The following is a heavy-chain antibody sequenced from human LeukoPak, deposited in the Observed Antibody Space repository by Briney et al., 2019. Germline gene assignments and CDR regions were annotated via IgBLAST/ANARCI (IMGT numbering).Heavy chain of an antibody. CDR2: ISSSSSYI. D-gene: IGHD3-3*01. J-gene: IGHJ5*02. Sequence: GGSLRLSCAASGFTFSSYSMNWVRQAPGKGLEWVSSISSSSSYIYYAGSVKGRFTISRDNAKNSLYLQMNSLRAEDTAVYYCARDGLKKTYYDFWSGYQNWLDPWGQGTLVTVSS. CDR1: GFTFSSYS. CDR3: ARDGLKKTYYDFWSGYQNWLDP. V-gene: IGHV3-21*01.